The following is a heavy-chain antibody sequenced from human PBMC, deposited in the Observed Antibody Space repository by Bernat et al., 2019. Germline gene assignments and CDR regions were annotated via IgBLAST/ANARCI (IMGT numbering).Heavy chain of an antibody. CDR3: TTDNQLPFYYYCYYMDV. Sequence: EVQLVESGGGLVKPGGSLRLSCAASGFTFSNAWMSWVRQAPGKGLEWVGRIKSKTDGGTTDYAAPVKGRFTISRDDSKNTLYLQMNSLKTEDTAVYYCTTDNQLPFYYYCYYMDVWGKGTTVTVSS. CDR1: GFTFSNAW. CDR2: IKSKTDGGTT. J-gene: IGHJ6*03. D-gene: IGHD2-2*01. V-gene: IGHV3-15*01.